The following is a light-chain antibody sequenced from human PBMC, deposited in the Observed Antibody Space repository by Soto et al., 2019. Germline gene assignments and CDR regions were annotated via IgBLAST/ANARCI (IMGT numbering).Light chain of an antibody. CDR3: CSYAGSSTLLV. CDR2: EVS. V-gene: IGLV2-23*02. Sequence: QSALTQPASVSGSPGQSITISCTGTSSDVGSYNLVPWYQQHPGKAPKLMIYEVSKRPSGVSNRFSGSKSRNTASLTISGLHADDEADYYCCSYAGSSTLLVFGTGTKLTVL. CDR1: SSDVGSYNL. J-gene: IGLJ1*01.